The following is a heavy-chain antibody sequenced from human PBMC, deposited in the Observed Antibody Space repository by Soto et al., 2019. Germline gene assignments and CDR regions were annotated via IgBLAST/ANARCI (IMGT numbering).Heavy chain of an antibody. CDR1: GFTFSSYA. CDR3: AKVDYDYVWGGSMGYYGMDV. V-gene: IGHV3-23*01. D-gene: IGHD3-16*01. CDR2: ISGSGDST. J-gene: IGHJ6*02. Sequence: GGSLRLSCAASGFTFSSYAMSWVRQAPGKGLEWVSAISGSGDSTYYADSVKGRFTISRDNSKNTLYLQMNSLRAEDTAVYYCAKVDYDYVWGGSMGYYGMDVWGQGTTVTVSS.